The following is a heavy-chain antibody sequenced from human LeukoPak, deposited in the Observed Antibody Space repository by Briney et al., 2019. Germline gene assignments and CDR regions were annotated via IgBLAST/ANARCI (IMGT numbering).Heavy chain of an antibody. CDR2: IKRDGSEE. CDR1: KFTFSGYW. CDR3: ARDPYSNFFGAFDI. Sequence: PGGSLRLSCVASKFTFSGYWMSWVRQAPGKGLEWVANIKRDGSEEYYVDSVKGRFTISRDNAKNSLYLQMNSLSSEDTAVYYCARDPYSNFFGAFDIWGQGTMVTVSS. V-gene: IGHV3-7*04. D-gene: IGHD6-13*01. J-gene: IGHJ3*02.